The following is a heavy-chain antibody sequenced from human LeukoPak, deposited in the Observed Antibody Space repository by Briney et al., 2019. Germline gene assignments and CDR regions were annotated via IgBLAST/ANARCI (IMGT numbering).Heavy chain of an antibody. CDR2: VYYSGTT. D-gene: IGHD3-16*01. V-gene: IGHV4-59*01. Sequence: SETLSLTCTVSSGSISTYYWGWIRQPPGKGLEWIGCVYYSGTTYYNPSLKSRVTISVDTSKNQFSLKLYSVTASDTAVYYCARDGGTYGMDVWGQGTTVTVSS. CDR3: ARDGGTYGMDV. J-gene: IGHJ6*02. CDR1: SGSISTYY.